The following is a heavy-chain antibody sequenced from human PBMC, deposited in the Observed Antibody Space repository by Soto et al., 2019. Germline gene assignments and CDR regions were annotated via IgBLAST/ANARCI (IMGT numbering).Heavy chain of an antibody. V-gene: IGHV3-53*01. D-gene: IGHD1-1*01. CDR1: GLTISGKKY. J-gene: IGHJ3*01. CDR3: ATWHEREHAYDV. Sequence: DVQLVESGGGLIQPGGSLGLPCAAFGLTISGKKYVAWFRQAPGKGLEWVSGLYDVDGSFYADSVRGRFTTSSDSSKTTVYLQMNDLRPDDTAVYYCATWHEREHAYDVWGQGTTVTVSS. CDR2: LYDVDGS.